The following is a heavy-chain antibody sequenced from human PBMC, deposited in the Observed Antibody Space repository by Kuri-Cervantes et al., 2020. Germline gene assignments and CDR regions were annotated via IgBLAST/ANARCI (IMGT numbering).Heavy chain of an antibody. V-gene: IGHV1-58*02. CDR1: GFTFTSSA. Sequence: SVKVSCKASGFTFTSSAMQWVRQARGQRLEWIGWIVVGSGNTNYAQKFQERVTITRDMSISTAYMELSSLRSEDTAVYYCAADSGSYRGWFDPWGQGTLVTVSS. J-gene: IGHJ5*02. CDR3: AADSGSYRGWFDP. D-gene: IGHD1-26*01. CDR2: IVVGSGNT.